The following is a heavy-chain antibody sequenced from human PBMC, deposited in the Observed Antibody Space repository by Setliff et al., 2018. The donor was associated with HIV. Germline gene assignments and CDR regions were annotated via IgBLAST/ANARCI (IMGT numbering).Heavy chain of an antibody. CDR3: ARRTNGYAALDY. CDR1: AFSLTTRGMS. J-gene: IGHJ4*02. Sequence: SGPTLVNPTQTLTLTCTFSAFSLTTRGMSVSWIRQPPGKGLEWIGYIYYSGNSNYNPSLKSRVTMSVDTSKTQFSLRLSSVTAADTAVYFCARRTNGYAALDYWGQGTLVTVSS. V-gene: IGHV4-61*08. CDR2: IYYSGNS. D-gene: IGHD5-12*01.